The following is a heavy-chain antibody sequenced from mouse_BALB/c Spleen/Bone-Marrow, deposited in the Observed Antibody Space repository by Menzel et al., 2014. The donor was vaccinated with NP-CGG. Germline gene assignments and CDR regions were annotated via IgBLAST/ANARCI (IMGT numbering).Heavy chain of an antibody. Sequence: DVKLVESGGGLVQPGGSLKLSCAASGFDFSTFWTNWVRQAPGKGLEWIGEINPDRSTINYAPSLKDKFIISRDNAKNTLYLLMSRVRSEDTALYYCARLHYYGYGAYWGQGTLVTVSA. CDR2: INPDRSTI. CDR1: GFDFSTFW. D-gene: IGHD1-2*01. J-gene: IGHJ3*01. V-gene: IGHV4-1*02. CDR3: ARLHYYGYGAY.